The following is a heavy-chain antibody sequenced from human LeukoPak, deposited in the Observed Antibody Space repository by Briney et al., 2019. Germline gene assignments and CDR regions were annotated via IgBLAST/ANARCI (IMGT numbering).Heavy chain of an antibody. D-gene: IGHD6-19*01. V-gene: IGHV1-2*02. CDR3: AREVSSGWYIRNWFDP. J-gene: IGHJ5*02. CDR1: GYTFTGYY. Sequence: ASVKVSCKASGYTFTGYYMHWVRQAPGQGLEWMGWINPNSGGTNYAQKFQGRVTMTRDTSISTAYMELSRLRSDDTAVYYCAREVSSGWYIRNWFDPGGQGTLVTVSS. CDR2: INPNSGGT.